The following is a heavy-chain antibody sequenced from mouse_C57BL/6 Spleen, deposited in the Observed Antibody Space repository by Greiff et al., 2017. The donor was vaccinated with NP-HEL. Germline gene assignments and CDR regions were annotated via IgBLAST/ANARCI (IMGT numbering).Heavy chain of an antibody. CDR1: GFTFSDYG. V-gene: IGHV5-17*01. D-gene: IGHD2-4*01. J-gene: IGHJ4*01. CDR3: ARSVDYYYAMDY. CDR2: ISSGSSTI. Sequence: EVQVVESGGGLVKPGGSLKLSCAASGFTFSDYGMHWVRQAPEKGLEWVAYISSGSSTIYYADTVKGRFTISRDNAKNTLFLQMTSLRTEDTAMYYCARSVDYYYAMDYWGQGTSVTVSS.